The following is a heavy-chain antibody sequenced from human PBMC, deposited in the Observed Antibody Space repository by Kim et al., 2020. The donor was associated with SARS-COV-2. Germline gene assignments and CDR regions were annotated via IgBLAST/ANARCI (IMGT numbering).Heavy chain of an antibody. CDR2: IYYSGST. CDR3: ARLDIVVVPAAKYFDY. D-gene: IGHD2-2*03. CDR1: GGSISSSSYY. V-gene: IGHV4-39*01. J-gene: IGHJ4*02. Sequence: SETLSLTCTVSGGSISSSSYYWGWIRQPPGKGLEWIGSIYYSGSTYYNPSLKSRVTISVDTSKNQFSLKLSSVTAADTAVYYCARLDIVVVPAAKYFDYWGQGTLVTVSS.